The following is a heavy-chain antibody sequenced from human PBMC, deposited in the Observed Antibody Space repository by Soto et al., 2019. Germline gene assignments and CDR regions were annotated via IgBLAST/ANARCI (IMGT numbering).Heavy chain of an antibody. CDR3: ATYLSDYDILTGYKAFDNWFDP. Sequence: QLQLQESGPGLVKPSETLSLTCTVSGGSISSSSYYWGWIRQPPGKGLEWIGSIYYSGSTYYNPSLKSRVTISVDTSKNQFSLKLSSVTAADTAVYYCATYLSDYDILTGYKAFDNWFDPWGQGTLVTVSS. CDR2: IYYSGST. D-gene: IGHD3-9*01. J-gene: IGHJ5*02. V-gene: IGHV4-39*01. CDR1: GGSISSSSYY.